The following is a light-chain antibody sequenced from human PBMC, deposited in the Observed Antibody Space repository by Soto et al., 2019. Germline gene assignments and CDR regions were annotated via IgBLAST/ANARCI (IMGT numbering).Light chain of an antibody. CDR2: GAS. V-gene: IGKV3-20*01. J-gene: IGKJ1*01. CDR1: KSFSSSY. CDR3: QQYGSSPWT. Sequence: EIVLTPSPDTLSLSPGERATLSCRASKSFSSSYLAWYQQKPGQAPRLLIYGASSRATGIPDRFSGSGSGADFTLTISRLEPEDFAVYYCQQYGSSPWTFGQGTKVDIK.